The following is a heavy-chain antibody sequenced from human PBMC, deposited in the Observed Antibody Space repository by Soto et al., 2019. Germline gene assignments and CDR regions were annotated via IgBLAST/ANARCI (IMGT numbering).Heavy chain of an antibody. CDR1: GFTFSSYA. Sequence: PGGSLRLSCAASGFTFSSYAMSWVRQAPGKGLEWVSAISGSGGSTYYADSVKGRFTISRDNSKNTLYLQMNSLGAEDTAVYYCARDPQGSNGYPPMDWGPGTLVTVSS. CDR2: ISGSGGST. D-gene: IGHD5-18*01. J-gene: IGHJ1*01. CDR3: ARDPQGSNGYPPMD. V-gene: IGHV3-23*01.